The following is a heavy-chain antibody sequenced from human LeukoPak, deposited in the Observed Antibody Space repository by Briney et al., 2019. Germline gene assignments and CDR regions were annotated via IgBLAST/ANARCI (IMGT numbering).Heavy chain of an antibody. D-gene: IGHD3-3*01. V-gene: IGHV5-51*01. CDR3: ARFPVLRFLEWLDY. CDR2: IYPGDSDT. Sequence: GESLKISCKGSGYSFTSYWIGWVRQMPGKGLEWMEIIYPGDSDTRYSPSFQGQVTISADKSISTAYLQWSSPKASDTAMYYCARFPVLRFLEWLDYWGQGTLVTVSS. CDR1: GYSFTSYW. J-gene: IGHJ4*02.